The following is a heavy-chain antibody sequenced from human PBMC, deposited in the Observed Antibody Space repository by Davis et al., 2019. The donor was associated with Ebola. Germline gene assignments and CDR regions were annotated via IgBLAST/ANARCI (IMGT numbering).Heavy chain of an antibody. V-gene: IGHV5-51*01. CDR3: ARHWGVAVAPDS. D-gene: IGHD6-19*01. Sequence: GESLKISCEGSGYTFTDYWIGWGRQKPGKGLGWIGMIYPGDFDTRYYPSFQGQVTLSVDISISTVYVQWTSLKASDSAMYYCARHWGVAVAPDSWGQGTQVTVSS. CDR1: GYTFTDYW. CDR2: IYPGDFDT. J-gene: IGHJ4*02.